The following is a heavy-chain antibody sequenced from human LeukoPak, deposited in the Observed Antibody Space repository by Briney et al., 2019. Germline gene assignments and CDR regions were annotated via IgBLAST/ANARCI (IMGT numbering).Heavy chain of an antibody. CDR3: ARVGAAAGTAFDY. CDR2: ISSSSSYI. D-gene: IGHD6-13*01. V-gene: IGHV3-21*01. CDR1: GFTFSSYS. J-gene: IGHJ4*02. Sequence: GGSLRLSCAASGFTFSSYSMNWVRQAPGKGLEWVSSISSSSSYIYYADSVKGRFTISRDNAKNSLYLQMNSLRAEDTAVYYCARVGAAAGTAFDYWGQGTLVIVSS.